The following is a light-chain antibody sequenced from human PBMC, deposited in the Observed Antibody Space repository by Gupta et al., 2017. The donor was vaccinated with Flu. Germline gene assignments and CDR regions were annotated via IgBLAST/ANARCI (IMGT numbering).Light chain of an antibody. CDR1: SSDVGNYDY. Sequence: GTSSDVGNYDYVSWYQQHPGKAPKLLIYGVTERSSGVPDRFSGSKSGNTAALTISGLQADDEASYYCCSYAGTFTFVFGGGTKLTVL. J-gene: IGLJ2*01. CDR3: CSYAGTFTFV. CDR2: GVT. V-gene: IGLV2-11*03.